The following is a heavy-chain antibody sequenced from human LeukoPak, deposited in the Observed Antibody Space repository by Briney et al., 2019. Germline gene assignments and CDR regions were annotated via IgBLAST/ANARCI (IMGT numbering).Heavy chain of an antibody. D-gene: IGHD3-22*01. Sequence: GRSLRLSCAASGFTFSTYAMHWVRQAPGKGLEWVAVIWYDGSNKYYADSVKGRFTNSRDNSKNTLYLQMNSLRAEDTAVYYCAKGKGNYYDRSGYYVLDYWGQGTLATVSS. V-gene: IGHV3-33*06. J-gene: IGHJ4*02. CDR2: IWYDGSNK. CDR3: AKGKGNYYDRSGYYVLDY. CDR1: GFTFSTYA.